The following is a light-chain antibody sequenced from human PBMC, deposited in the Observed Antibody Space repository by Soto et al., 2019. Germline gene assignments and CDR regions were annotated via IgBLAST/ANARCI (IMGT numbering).Light chain of an antibody. J-gene: IGLJ2*01. CDR1: SSDVGVYNY. CDR2: DVS. Sequence: QSALTQPASVSGDPGQSIPISCTGPSSDVGVYNYVSWYQQYPGKAPKLMIFDVSNRPSGVSNRFSGSKSGNTASLTISGLQAEDEADYYCSSYTYSSTPVVFGGGTKLTVL. CDR3: SSYTYSSTPVV. V-gene: IGLV2-14*01.